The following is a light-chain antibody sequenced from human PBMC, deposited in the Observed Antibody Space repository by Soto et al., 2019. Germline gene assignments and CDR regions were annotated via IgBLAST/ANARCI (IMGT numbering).Light chain of an antibody. CDR1: QGISSC. Sequence: DIQMTQSPSSVSASVGYRVTITCRASQGISSCLAWYQQKPGKAPKLLIYAAYSLQSGVPSCFSGSVSGKDLTRTICSLQPEEFATSYCLPDNRFPDTYGQGTKREIK. J-gene: IGKJ2*01. CDR2: AAY. V-gene: IGKV1-12*01. CDR3: LPDNRFPDT.